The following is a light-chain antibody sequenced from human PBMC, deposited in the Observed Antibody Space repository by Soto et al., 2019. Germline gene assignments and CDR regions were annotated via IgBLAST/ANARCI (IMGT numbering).Light chain of an antibody. CDR1: SSDVGNYNL. J-gene: IGLJ2*01. V-gene: IGLV2-23*02. CDR2: EVN. CDR3: CSYAGTSTFVT. Sequence: QSVLTQPASVSGSPGQSITISCTGTSSDVGNYNLVSWYQQHPGNAPKLIISEVNKRPAGVSNRFSGSKSGNTASLTISGLQAEDEADYHCCSYAGTSTFVTFGGGTKLTVL.